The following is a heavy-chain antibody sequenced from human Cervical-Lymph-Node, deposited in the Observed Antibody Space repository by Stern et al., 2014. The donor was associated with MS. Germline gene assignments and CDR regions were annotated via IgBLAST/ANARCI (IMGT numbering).Heavy chain of an antibody. CDR1: GYTFTNFY. V-gene: IGHV1-46*01. J-gene: IGHJ4*02. CDR2: INPSGGST. Sequence: QVQLVQSGAEVKKPGASVKVSCKASGYTFTNFYMHWVRQAPGQGLEWMGIINPSGGSTSYAQKFQGRVTMTRDTSTSTVYMELSSLRSEDTAVYYCARAGVETWEPTHFDYWGQGTLVTVSS. CDR3: ARAGVETWEPTHFDY. D-gene: IGHD1-26*01.